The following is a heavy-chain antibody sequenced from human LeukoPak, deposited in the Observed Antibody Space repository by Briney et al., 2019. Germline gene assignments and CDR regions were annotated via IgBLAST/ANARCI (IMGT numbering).Heavy chain of an antibody. CDR1: GYTFTSYG. CDR3: ARVGGYDFWSGYFDYYYCMDV. V-gene: IGHV1-18*01. D-gene: IGHD3-3*01. Sequence: ASVKVSCKASGYTFTSYGISWVRQAPGQGLEWMGWISAYNGNTNYAQKLQGRVTMTTDTSTSTAYMELRSLRSDDTAVYYCARVGGYDFWSGYFDYYYCMDVWGKGTTVTVSS. J-gene: IGHJ6*03. CDR2: ISAYNGNT.